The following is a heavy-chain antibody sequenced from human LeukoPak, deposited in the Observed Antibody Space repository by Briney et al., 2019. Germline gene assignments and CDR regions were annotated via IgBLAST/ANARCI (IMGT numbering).Heavy chain of an antibody. D-gene: IGHD2-2*01. CDR2: IYYSGST. J-gene: IGHJ4*02. CDR3: AREYCSSTSCWDYFDY. Sequence: PSETLSLTCTVSGGSISSYYWSWIRQPPGKGLEWMGYIYYSGSTNYNPSLKSRVTISVDTSKNQFSLKLSSVTAADTAVYYCAREYCSSTSCWDYFDYWGQGTLVTVSS. CDR1: GGSISSYY. V-gene: IGHV4-59*01.